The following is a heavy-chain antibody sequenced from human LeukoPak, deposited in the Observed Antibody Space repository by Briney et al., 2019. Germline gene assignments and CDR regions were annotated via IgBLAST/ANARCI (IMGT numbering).Heavy chain of an antibody. Sequence: GGSLRLSCAASGFTFSSYAMSWVRQAPGEGLEWVSTISPSGSNTFYAYSVKGRFTIFRDNSKNTLYLQMNSLRVDYMAVYYCAKDPYSGSPRGFDYWGQGTLVAAFS. CDR1: GFTFSSYA. J-gene: IGHJ4*02. CDR3: AKDPYSGSPRGFDY. CDR2: ISPSGSNT. V-gene: IGHV3-23*01. D-gene: IGHD1-26*01.